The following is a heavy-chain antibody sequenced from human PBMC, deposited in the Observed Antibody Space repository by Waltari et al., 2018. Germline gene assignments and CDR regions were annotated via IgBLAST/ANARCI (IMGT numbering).Heavy chain of an antibody. CDR2: INPNMGGT. J-gene: IGHJ4*02. CDR3: AGALGIAAAGSIGY. Sequence: QVQLVQSGAEVKKPGASVKVSCKASGYTFTGYYMHWVRQAPGQGLEWMGRINPNMGGTNYAQTFQGRVTMTWDTSISTAYMELSRLGSDDTAVYYCAGALGIAAAGSIGYWGQGTLVTVSS. V-gene: IGHV1-2*06. D-gene: IGHD6-13*01. CDR1: GYTFTGYY.